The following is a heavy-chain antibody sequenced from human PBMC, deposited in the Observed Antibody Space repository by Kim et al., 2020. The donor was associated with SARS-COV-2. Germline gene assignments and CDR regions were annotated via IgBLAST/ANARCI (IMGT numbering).Heavy chain of an antibody. J-gene: IGHJ4*02. CDR3: ARVSSPYYFDY. V-gene: IGHV4-31*02. CDR2: T. D-gene: IGHD3-16*02. Sequence: TYYNPSLKSRVTISVDTSKNQFSLKLSSVTAADTAVYYCARVSSPYYFDYWGQGTLVTVSS.